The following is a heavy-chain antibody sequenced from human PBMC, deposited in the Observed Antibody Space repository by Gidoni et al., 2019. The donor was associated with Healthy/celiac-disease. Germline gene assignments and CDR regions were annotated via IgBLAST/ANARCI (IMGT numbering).Heavy chain of an antibody. CDR3: ARMLGLQNNYNWFDP. D-gene: IGHD2-8*01. CDR2: INHNGST. J-gene: IGHJ5*02. Sequence: QVQLQQWGAGLWKPSETLSLICAVYGGSFSCYSWSLIHQPPWKGLEWVGEINHNGSTNYNPSLKSRVTISVDTSKIQFALKLSSVTAADTAVYCCARMLGLQNNYNWFDPWGQGTLVTVSS. V-gene: IGHV4-34*01. CDR1: GGSFSCYS.